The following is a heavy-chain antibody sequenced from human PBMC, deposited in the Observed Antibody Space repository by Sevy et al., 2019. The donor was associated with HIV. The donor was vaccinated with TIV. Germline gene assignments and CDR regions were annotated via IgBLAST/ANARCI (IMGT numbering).Heavy chain of an antibody. CDR3: ARGTLVGLQYLPVY. CDR2: IIPIFGTA. CDR1: GGTFSSYA. Sequence: ASVKVSCKASGGTFSSYAISWVRQAPGQGLEWMGGIIPIFGTANYAQKFQGRVTITADESMSTAYMELSSLRSEDTAVYYCARGTLVGLQYLPVYWGQGTLVTVSS. J-gene: IGHJ4*02. V-gene: IGHV1-69*13. D-gene: IGHD4-4*01.